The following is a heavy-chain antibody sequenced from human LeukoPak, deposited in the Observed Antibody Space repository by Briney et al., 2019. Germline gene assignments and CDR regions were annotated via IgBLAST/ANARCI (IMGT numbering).Heavy chain of an antibody. J-gene: IGHJ3*02. D-gene: IGHD2-15*01. Sequence: SETLSLTCTVSGGSISSGDYYWRWIRQPPGKGLEWIGYIYYSGSTYYNPSLKSRVTISVDTSKNQFSLKLSSVTAADTAVYYCARAGQDIFGAFDIWGQGTMVTVSS. CDR3: ARAGQDIFGAFDI. CDR2: IYYSGST. CDR1: GGSISSGDYY. V-gene: IGHV4-30-4*01.